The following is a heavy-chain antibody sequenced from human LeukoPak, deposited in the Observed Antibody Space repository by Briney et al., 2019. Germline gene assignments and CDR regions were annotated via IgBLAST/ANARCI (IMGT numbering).Heavy chain of an antibody. Sequence: GASVKVSCKASGYTFTSYGISWVRQAPGQGLEWMGWISAYSGNTNYAQKFQGRFTMTTDTSTTTAYMELRSLRFDDTAVYYCARDLAWGYVEQRLGWLDPWGQGAQVTVSS. V-gene: IGHV1-18*01. CDR2: ISAYSGNT. D-gene: IGHD1/OR15-1a*01. CDR3: ARDLAWGYVEQRLGWLDP. J-gene: IGHJ5*02. CDR1: GYTFTSYG.